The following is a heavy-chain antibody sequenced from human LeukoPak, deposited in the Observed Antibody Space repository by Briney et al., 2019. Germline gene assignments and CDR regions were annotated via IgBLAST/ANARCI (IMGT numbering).Heavy chain of an antibody. Sequence: GGSLRLSCAASGFIFSSYSLSWVRQAPGRGLEWVSVITGSGDTTLYADSVQGRFTISRDNSKSTVYLHMNSLRAEDTAVYYCAKTQDTSMIFGYFDYWGQGTLVTVSS. CDR3: AKTQDTSMIFGYFDY. CDR2: ITGSGDTT. CDR1: GFIFSSYS. J-gene: IGHJ4*02. D-gene: IGHD5-18*01. V-gene: IGHV3-23*01.